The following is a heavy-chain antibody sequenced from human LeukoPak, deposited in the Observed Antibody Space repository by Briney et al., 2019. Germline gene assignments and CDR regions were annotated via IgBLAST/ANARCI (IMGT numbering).Heavy chain of an antibody. V-gene: IGHV1-46*01. D-gene: IGHD5-24*01. J-gene: IGHJ5*02. Sequence: ASVKVSCKAFGYTFTDYWMHWVRQAPGQGPEWMGVISPSGGSTIYAQKFKGRVTLTRDMSTSTDYLELSSLRSEDTAVYYCARDNSVRDEAWWFNPWGQGILVTVSS. CDR1: GYTFTDYW. CDR2: ISPSGGST. CDR3: ARDNSVRDEAWWFNP.